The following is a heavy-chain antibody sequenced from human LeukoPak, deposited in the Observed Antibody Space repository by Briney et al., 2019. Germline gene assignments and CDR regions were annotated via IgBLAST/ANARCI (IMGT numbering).Heavy chain of an antibody. CDR2: ISYDGSNK. Sequence: GGSLRLSCAASGFTFSSYAMHWVRQAPGKGLEWVAVISYDGSNKYYADSVKGRFTISRDNSKNTLYLQMNSLRAEDTAVYYCARDWLRGAFDYWGQGTLVTVSS. V-gene: IGHV3-30-3*01. CDR1: GFTFSSYA. J-gene: IGHJ4*02. D-gene: IGHD1-26*01. CDR3: ARDWLRGAFDY.